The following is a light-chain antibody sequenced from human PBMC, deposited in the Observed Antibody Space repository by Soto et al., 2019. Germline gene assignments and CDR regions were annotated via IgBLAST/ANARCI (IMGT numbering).Light chain of an antibody. CDR1: NSDVGAYNY. CDR3: MSYTASVTLV. CDR2: EVS. V-gene: IGLV2-14*01. Sequence: QSALTQPASVSGSPGQSITISCTGTNSDVGAYNYVSWYQQHPGKAPKLIISEVSNRPSGVSDRFSGSKSGNTASLTISGLQAEDEADYYCMSYTASVTLVVGGGTKVTVL. J-gene: IGLJ2*01.